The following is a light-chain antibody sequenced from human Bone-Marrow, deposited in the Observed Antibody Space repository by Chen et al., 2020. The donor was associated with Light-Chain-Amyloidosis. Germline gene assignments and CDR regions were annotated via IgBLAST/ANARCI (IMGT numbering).Light chain of an antibody. CDR2: DAS. V-gene: IGKV3-11*01. Sequence: EIVLTQSPATLSLSPGERATLSCRASQSVSSYLAWYQQKPGQAPRLLIYDASNRATGIPARFSGSGSGADFTLTISSLDPEDFAVYYCQQRTNWGFTFGPGTKVDIK. CDR1: QSVSSY. J-gene: IGKJ3*01. CDR3: QQRTNWGFT.